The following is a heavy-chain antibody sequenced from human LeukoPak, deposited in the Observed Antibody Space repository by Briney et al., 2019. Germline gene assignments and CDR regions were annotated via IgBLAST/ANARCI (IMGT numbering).Heavy chain of an antibody. CDR2: ISGSSSPT. V-gene: IGHV3-48*04. CDR3: ARLTQQLVLDY. CDR1: GFTISSYG. J-gene: IGHJ4*02. Sequence: GGSLRLSCAASGFTISSYGMHWVRQAPGKGLAWVSYISGSSSPTFYADSVKGRFTISRDNAKNSLYLQMNSLRVEDTAVYYCARLTQQLVLDYWGQGTLVTVSS. D-gene: IGHD6-13*01.